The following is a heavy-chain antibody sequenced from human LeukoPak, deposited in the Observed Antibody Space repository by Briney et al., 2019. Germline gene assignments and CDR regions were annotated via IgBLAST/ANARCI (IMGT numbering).Heavy chain of an antibody. Sequence: PSETLSLTCTVSGGSISSYYWSWIRQPPGKGLEWIGYIYYSGSTNYKSSLKSRVTISVDTSKNQFSLKLMSVTAADTAVYYCARDSGTTGGVKFDPWGQGTLVTVSS. D-gene: IGHD3-16*01. CDR1: GGSISSYY. V-gene: IGHV4-59*12. CDR2: IYYSGST. J-gene: IGHJ5*02. CDR3: ARDSGTTGGVKFDP.